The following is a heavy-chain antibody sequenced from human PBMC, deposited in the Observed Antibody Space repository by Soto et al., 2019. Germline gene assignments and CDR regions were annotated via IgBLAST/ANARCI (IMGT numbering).Heavy chain of an antibody. V-gene: IGHV4-39*01. J-gene: IGHJ4*02. CDR2: IYYSGST. CDR1: GGSISSSSYY. CDR3: ARSMTTVVTLDY. Sequence: PSETLSLTCTVSGGSISSSSYYWGWFRQPPGKGLEWTGSIYYSGSTYYNPSLKSRVTISVDTSKNQFSLKLSSVTAADTAVYYCARSMTTVVTLDYWGQGTLVTVS. D-gene: IGHD4-17*01.